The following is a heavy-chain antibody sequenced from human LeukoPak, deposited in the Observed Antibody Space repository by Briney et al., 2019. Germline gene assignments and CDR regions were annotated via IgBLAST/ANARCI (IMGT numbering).Heavy chain of an antibody. Sequence: GGSLRLSCAASGFTFSTYSMTWVRQAPGKGLEWVSYISSSSSTIYYADSVKGRFTISRDNAKNSLYLQMNSLRAEDTAVYYCAREGMVRGVIGYYYYGMDVWGQGTTVTVSS. J-gene: IGHJ6*02. CDR3: AREGMVRGVIGYYYYGMDV. CDR1: GFTFSTYS. CDR2: ISSSSSTI. V-gene: IGHV3-48*01. D-gene: IGHD3-10*01.